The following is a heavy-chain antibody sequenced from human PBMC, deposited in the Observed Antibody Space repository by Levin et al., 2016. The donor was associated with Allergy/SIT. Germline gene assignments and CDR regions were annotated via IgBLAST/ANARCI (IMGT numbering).Heavy chain of an antibody. D-gene: IGHD5-12*01. V-gene: IGHV1-3*01. CDR2: INAGNGNT. Sequence: WVRQAPGQRLEWMGWINAGNGNTKYSQKFQGRVTITRDTSASTAYMELSSLRSEDTAVYYCARGYSGYDFDYWGQGTLVTVSS. J-gene: IGHJ4*02. CDR3: ARGYSGYDFDY.